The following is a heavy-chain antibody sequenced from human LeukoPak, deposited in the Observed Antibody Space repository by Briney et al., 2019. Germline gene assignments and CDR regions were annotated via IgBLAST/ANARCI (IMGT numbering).Heavy chain of an antibody. CDR3: AKDGDSGDFDY. CDR2: ISHDGSNK. V-gene: IGHV3-30*18. Sequence: PGGSLRLSCAASGFTFSNYGMHWVRQAPGKGLEWLAVISHDGSNKYYADSVRGRFTISRDNSKNTLYLQMNSLRAEDTAVYYCAKDGDSGDFDYWGQGTLVTVSS. CDR1: GFTFSNYG. J-gene: IGHJ4*02. D-gene: IGHD3-10*01.